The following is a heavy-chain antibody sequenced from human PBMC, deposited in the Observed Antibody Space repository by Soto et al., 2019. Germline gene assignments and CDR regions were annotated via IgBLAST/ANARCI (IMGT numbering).Heavy chain of an antibody. J-gene: IGHJ6*02. Sequence: QVQLQQWGAGLLKPSETLSLTCAVYGGSFSGYYWSWIRQPPGKGLEWIGEINHSGSTNYNPSLKSRVTISVDTSKNQCSLKLSSVTAADTAVYYCARRTYYYCSGSYQYYYGLDVWGQGTTVTVS. CDR2: INHSGST. CDR3: ARRTYYYCSGSYQYYYGLDV. V-gene: IGHV4-34*01. D-gene: IGHD3-10*01. CDR1: GGSFSGYY.